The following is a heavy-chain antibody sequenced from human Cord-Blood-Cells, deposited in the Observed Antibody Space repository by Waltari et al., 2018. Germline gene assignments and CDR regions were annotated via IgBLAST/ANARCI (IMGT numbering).Heavy chain of an antibody. J-gene: IGHJ5*02. CDR2: IYYSGST. D-gene: IGHD1-26*01. V-gene: IGHV4-59*08. Sequence: QVQLQESGPGLVKPSETLSLTCTVSGGSISSYYWSWIRQPPGKGLEWNGYIYYSGSTNYNPSLKSRVTISVDTSKNQFSLKLSSVTAADTAVYYCARHPRYSGSINWFDPWGQGTLVTVSS. CDR3: ARHPRYSGSINWFDP. CDR1: GGSISSYY.